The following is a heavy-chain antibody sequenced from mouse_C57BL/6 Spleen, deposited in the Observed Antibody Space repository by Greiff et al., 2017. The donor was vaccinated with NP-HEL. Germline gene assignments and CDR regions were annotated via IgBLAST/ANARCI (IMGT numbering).Heavy chain of an antibody. Sequence: EVKLVESGGGLVKPGGSLKLSCAASGFTFSSYAMSWVRQTPEKRLEWVATISDGGSYTYYPDNVKGRFTISRDNAKNNLYLQMSHLKSEDTAMYYCARDLDYYYAMDYWGQGTSVTVSS. CDR1: GFTFSSYA. V-gene: IGHV5-4*01. J-gene: IGHJ4*01. CDR3: ARDLDYYYAMDY. CDR2: ISDGGSYT.